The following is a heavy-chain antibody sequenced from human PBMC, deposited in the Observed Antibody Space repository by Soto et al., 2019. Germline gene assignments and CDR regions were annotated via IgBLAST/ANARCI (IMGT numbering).Heavy chain of an antibody. CDR2: ILSSGGT. V-gene: IGHV4-61*08. D-gene: IGHD6-19*01. CDR1: GDSVSSDAYY. CDR3: AKGFSSGLYVDS. Sequence: SETLSLTCSVSGDSVSSDAYYWTWIRQPPGKTLEWVGFILSSGGTSTNPSLRSRLSMSVDTARNQFSMRLASVTAADTGVYFCAKGFSSGLYVDSWGRGTQVTVSS. J-gene: IGHJ5*02.